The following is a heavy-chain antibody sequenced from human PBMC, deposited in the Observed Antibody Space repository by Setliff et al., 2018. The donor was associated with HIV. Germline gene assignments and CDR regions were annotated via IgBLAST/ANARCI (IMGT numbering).Heavy chain of an antibody. Sequence: KTSETLSLTCTVSGGLITNDGYYWTWIRQHPEKGLEWIGYIYFNGKTYYNPSLGGRATMSVGTSKNQFSLMLSSVTAADTAVYYCARGIAAAGGYFDYWGPGTLVTVSS. CDR2: IYFNGKT. D-gene: IGHD6-13*01. CDR1: GGLITNDGYY. V-gene: IGHV4-31*03. CDR3: ARGIAAAGGYFDY. J-gene: IGHJ4*02.